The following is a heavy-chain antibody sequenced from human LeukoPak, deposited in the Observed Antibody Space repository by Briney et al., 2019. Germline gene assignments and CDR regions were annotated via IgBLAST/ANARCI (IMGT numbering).Heavy chain of an antibody. V-gene: IGHV3-7*01. Sequence: GGSLRLSCAASGFTYSSYWMNWVRQAPGKGLEWVATIKQDGSEKYYVDSVKGRFTISRDNAKNSLYLQMNSLRAEDTAVYYCAGSGSYGAPSGWFDPWGQGTLVTVSS. CDR2: IKQDGSEK. CDR1: GFTYSSYW. J-gene: IGHJ5*02. D-gene: IGHD4-17*01. CDR3: AGSGSYGAPSGWFDP.